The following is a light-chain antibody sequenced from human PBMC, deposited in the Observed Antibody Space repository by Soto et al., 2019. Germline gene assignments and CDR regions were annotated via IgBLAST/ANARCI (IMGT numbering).Light chain of an antibody. CDR1: QSVYNN. CDR3: QQRSDWPRT. V-gene: IGKV3-15*01. J-gene: IGKJ3*01. Sequence: EIVMTQSPATLSVSPGERATLSCRASQSVYNNLAWYQQKPGQAPRLLIYGASTRATGIPARFSGSGSRTDFTLTISSLEPEDFAVYYCQQRSDWPRTFGPGTKVDI. CDR2: GAS.